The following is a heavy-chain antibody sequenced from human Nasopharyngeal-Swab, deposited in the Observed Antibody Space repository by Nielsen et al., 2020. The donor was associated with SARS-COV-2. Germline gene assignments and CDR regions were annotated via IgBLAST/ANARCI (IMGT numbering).Heavy chain of an antibody. J-gene: IGHJ6*03. Sequence: GESLKISCAASGFTVSNNYMSWVRQAPGKGLEWVSVIYSLSSTYDADSVRGRFTISRDSSKNTLYLQMNSLRVEDTAVYYCARGIYDSEVPYMDLWGKGTTVTVSS. CDR3: ARGIYDSEVPYMDL. CDR1: GFTVSNNY. D-gene: IGHD3-10*01. CDR2: IYSLSST. V-gene: IGHV3-53*01.